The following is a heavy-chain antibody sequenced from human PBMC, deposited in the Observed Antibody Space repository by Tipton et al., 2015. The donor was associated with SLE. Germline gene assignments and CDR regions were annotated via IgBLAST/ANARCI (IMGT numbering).Heavy chain of an antibody. Sequence: TLSLTCAVSGASISGSDWWSWVRQPPGKGLEWIGEIYHSGGTNYHPSLKSRLTISVDKSKNQFSLKLSSVTAADTAVYYCALSMTAASGPFDYWGQGILVTVS. J-gene: IGHJ4*02. D-gene: IGHD6-13*01. V-gene: IGHV4-4*02. CDR3: ALSMTAASGPFDY. CDR2: IYHSGGT. CDR1: GASISGSDW.